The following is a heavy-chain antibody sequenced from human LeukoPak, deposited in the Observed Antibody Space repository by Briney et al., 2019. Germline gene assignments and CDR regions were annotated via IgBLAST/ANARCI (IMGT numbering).Heavy chain of an antibody. D-gene: IGHD3-22*01. J-gene: IGHJ4*02. Sequence: SETLSLTCTVSGYSISSGYYWGWIRQPPGKGLEWIGSIYYSGSTYYNPSLKSRVTISVDTSKNQFSLKLSSVTAADTAVYYCARLTYYYDSSGYPYYFDYWGQGTLVTVSS. CDR2: IYYSGST. V-gene: IGHV4-38-2*02. CDR1: GYSISSGYY. CDR3: ARLTYYYDSSGYPYYFDY.